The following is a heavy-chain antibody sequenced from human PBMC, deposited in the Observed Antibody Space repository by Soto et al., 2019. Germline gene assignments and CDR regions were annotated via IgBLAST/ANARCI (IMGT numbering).Heavy chain of an antibody. V-gene: IGHV1-2*04. CDR1: GYTFTGYY. D-gene: IGHD2-15*01. Sequence: QVQLVQSGAEVKKPGASVKVSCKASGYTFTGYYMHWVRQAPGQGLEWMGWINPNSGGTNYAQKFQGWVTMTRDTSMSTAYMELSRLRSDDTAVYYCARGGGYCSGGSCQRGNYYYYYMDDWGKGTTVTVSS. CDR2: INPNSGGT. CDR3: ARGGGYCSGGSCQRGNYYYYYMDD. J-gene: IGHJ6*03.